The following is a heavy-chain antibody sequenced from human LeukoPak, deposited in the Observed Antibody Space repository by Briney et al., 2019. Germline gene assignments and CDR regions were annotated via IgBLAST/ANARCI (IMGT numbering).Heavy chain of an antibody. CDR3: ARRGSGQPFDY. D-gene: IGHD3-10*01. CDR2: INHSGST. Sequence: SETLSLTCAVYGGSFSGYYWTWIRQPPGKGLEWIGEINHSGSTNYNPSLKSRVTISVDTSKNQFSLKLSSVAAADTAVYYCARRGSGQPFDYWGQGTLVTVSS. CDR1: GGSFSGYY. J-gene: IGHJ4*02. V-gene: IGHV4-34*01.